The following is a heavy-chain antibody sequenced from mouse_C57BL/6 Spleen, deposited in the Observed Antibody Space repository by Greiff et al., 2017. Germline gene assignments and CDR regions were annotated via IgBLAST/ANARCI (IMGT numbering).Heavy chain of an antibody. D-gene: IGHD2-1*01. V-gene: IGHV1-7*01. CDR2: INPSSGYT. CDR3: ARDGGAGNYVYYFDY. CDR1: GYTFTSYW. J-gene: IGHJ2*01. Sequence: QVQLQQSGAELAKPGASVKLSCKASGYTFTSYWMHWVKQRPGQGLEWIGYINPSSGYTKYNQKFKDKATLTADNSSSTAYMQLSSLTYEDSAVYYCARDGGAGNYVYYFDYWGQGTTLTVSS.